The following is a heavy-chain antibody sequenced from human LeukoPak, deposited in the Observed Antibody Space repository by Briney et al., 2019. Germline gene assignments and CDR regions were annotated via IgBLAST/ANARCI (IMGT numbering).Heavy chain of an antibody. CDR3: ARSHSAGYNWFDP. V-gene: IGHV1-69*13. Sequence: SVKVSCKAGGTFSSYAISWVRQAPGQGLEWMGGIIPIFGTANYAQKFQGRVTITADESTSTAYMELSSLRSEDTAVYYCARSHSAGYNWFDPWGQGTLVTVSS. J-gene: IGHJ5*02. CDR2: IIPIFGTA. CDR1: GTFSSYA.